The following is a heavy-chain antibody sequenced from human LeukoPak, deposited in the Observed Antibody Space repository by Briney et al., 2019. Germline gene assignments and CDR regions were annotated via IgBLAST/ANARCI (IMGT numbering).Heavy chain of an antibody. CDR3: ARDILRNYFDY. V-gene: IGHV4-61*01. CDR1: GGSVSSGSYY. Sequence: SETLSLTCTVSGGSVSSGSYYWSCIRPPPGKGLEWIGYIYYSGSTNYNPSLKSRVTISVDTSKNQFSLKLSSVTAADTAVYYCARDILRNYFDYWGQGTLVTVSS. D-gene: IGHD3-9*01. CDR2: IYYSGST. J-gene: IGHJ4*02.